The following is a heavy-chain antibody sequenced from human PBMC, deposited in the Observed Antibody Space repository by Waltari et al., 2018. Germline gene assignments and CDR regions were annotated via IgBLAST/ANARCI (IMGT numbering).Heavy chain of an antibody. CDR2: MNPNSGNT. V-gene: IGHV1-8*01. CDR1: GYTFTSYD. CDR3: AREGNSGSYWHNWFDP. Sequence: QVQLVQSGAEVKKPGASVKVSCKASGYTFTSYDINWVRQATGQGLEWMGWMNPNSGNTGYAQKFQGRVTMTRNTSISTAYMELNSLRAEDTAVYYCAREGNSGSYWHNWFDPWGQGTLVTVSS. D-gene: IGHD1-26*01. J-gene: IGHJ5*02.